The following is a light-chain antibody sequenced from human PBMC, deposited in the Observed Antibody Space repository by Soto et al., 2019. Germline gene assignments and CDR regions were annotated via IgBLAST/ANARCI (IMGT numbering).Light chain of an antibody. J-gene: IGLJ1*01. CDR1: SSDVGGYRY. Sequence: QSALTHPASVSWSPGHSIAISCTGTSSDVGGYRYVSWFQQHPGKAPKLMIYEVSNRPSGVSIRFSGSKSGNTASLTISGLQAEEEADYYCSSYSSSNNTYVLGTGTKVNVL. CDR3: SSYSSSNNTYV. V-gene: IGLV2-14*01. CDR2: EVS.